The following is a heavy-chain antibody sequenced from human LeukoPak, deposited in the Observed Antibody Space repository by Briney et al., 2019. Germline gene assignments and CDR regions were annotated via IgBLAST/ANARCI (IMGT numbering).Heavy chain of an antibody. CDR3: ARDLGGALFDY. CDR2: IYYSGST. Sequence: SETLSLTCTVSGDWIRQPPGKGLEWLGYIYYSGSTNYNPSLKSRVTISVDTSKNQFSLKLSSVTAADTAVYYCARDLGGALFDYWGQGTLVTVSS. CDR1: GD. D-gene: IGHD3-16*01. J-gene: IGHJ4*02. V-gene: IGHV4-59*01.